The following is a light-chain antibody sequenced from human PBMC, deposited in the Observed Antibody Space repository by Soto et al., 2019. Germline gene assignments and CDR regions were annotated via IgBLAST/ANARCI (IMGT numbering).Light chain of an antibody. Sequence: QATLPQPPSGPSAPGQKVNLFFSLISSNIRNNYVSWYQQLPGTAPKLLIYDNNKRPSGIPDRCSGSKSGTSATLGITGLQTWDEADYYCGTWDSSLSIYVFGTGTKVTV. CDR1: SSNIRNNY. CDR2: DNN. CDR3: GTWDSSLSIYV. J-gene: IGLJ1*01. V-gene: IGLV1-51*01.